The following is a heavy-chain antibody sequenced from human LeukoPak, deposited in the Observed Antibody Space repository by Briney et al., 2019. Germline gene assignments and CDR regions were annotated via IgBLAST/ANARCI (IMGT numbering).Heavy chain of an antibody. Sequence: PGGSLRLFCAASGFTFDDYVMNWVRQVPGKGLEWVSGINWTGGSTGHGDSVKGRFTISRDNSKNTLYLQMNSLRAEDTAVYYCARDLAPYYYDSSGYYLDYWGQGTLVTVSS. CDR3: ARDLAPYYYDSSGYYLDY. J-gene: IGHJ4*02. V-gene: IGHV3-20*04. CDR1: GFTFDDYV. D-gene: IGHD3-22*01. CDR2: INWTGGST.